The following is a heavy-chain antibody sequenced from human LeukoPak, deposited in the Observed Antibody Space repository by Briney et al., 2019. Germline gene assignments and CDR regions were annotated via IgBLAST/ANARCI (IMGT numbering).Heavy chain of an antibody. V-gene: IGHV3-11*01. CDR3: ARDYYDSSGYYHDAFDI. CDR1: GFTFSDYY. CDR2: ISSSGSTI. Sequence: PGGSLRLSCAASGFTFSDYYMSWIRQAPGKGLEWVSYISSSGSTIYYADSVKGRFTISRDNAKNSLYLQMNSLRAEVTAVYYCARDYYDSSGYYHDAFDIWGQGTMVTVSS. D-gene: IGHD3-22*01. J-gene: IGHJ3*02.